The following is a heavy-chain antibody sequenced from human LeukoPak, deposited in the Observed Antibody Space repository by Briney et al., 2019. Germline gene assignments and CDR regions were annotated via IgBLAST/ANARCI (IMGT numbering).Heavy chain of an antibody. D-gene: IGHD3-3*01. V-gene: IGHV5-10-1*01. CDR3: ARLSGATIFGVVISSNGMDV. CDR1: GYSFTSYW. J-gene: IGHJ6*02. Sequence: GESLKISCKGSGYSFTSYWISWVRQMPGKGLEWMGRIDPSDSYTNYSPSFQGHVTISADKSISTAYLQWSSLKASDTAMYYCARLSGATIFGVVISSNGMDVWGQRTTVTVSS. CDR2: IDPSDSYT.